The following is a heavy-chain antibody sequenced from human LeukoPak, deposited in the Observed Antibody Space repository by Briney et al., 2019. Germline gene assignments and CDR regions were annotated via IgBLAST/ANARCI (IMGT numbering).Heavy chain of an antibody. V-gene: IGHV4-39*07. Sequence: SGTLSLTCTVSGGSISSSSYYWGWIRQPPGKGLEWIGSIYYSGSTYYNPSLKSRVTISVDTSKNQFSLKLSSVTAADTAVYYCARDWGYYDFWSGFAYYFDYWGQGTLVTVSS. D-gene: IGHD3-3*01. CDR3: ARDWGYYDFWSGFAYYFDY. J-gene: IGHJ4*02. CDR2: IYYSGST. CDR1: GGSISSSSYY.